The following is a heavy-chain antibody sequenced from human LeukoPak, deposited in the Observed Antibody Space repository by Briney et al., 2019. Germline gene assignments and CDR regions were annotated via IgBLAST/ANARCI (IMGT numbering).Heavy chain of an antibody. CDR2: ISGSGGST. Sequence: PGGSLRLSCAASGFTFSSYAMSWVRQAPGKGLEWVSAISGSGGSTYYADSVKGRFTISRDNSKNTLYLQMNSLRAEDTAVYYCAKAGYCGGGSCYPHYYYYGMDVWGQGTTVTVSS. CDR1: GFTFSSYA. D-gene: IGHD2-15*01. J-gene: IGHJ6*02. V-gene: IGHV3-23*01. CDR3: AKAGYCGGGSCYPHYYYYGMDV.